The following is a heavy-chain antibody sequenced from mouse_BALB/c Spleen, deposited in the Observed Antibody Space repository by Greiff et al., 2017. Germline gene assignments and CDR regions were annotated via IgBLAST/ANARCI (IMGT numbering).Heavy chain of an antibody. D-gene: IGHD2-4*01. CDR3: ARPYYDYDVAMDY. V-gene: IGHV5-6-5*01. Sequence: EVQRVESGGGLVKPGGSLKLSCAASGFTFSSYAMSWVRQTPEKRLEWVASISSGGSTYYPDSVKGRFTISRDNARNILYLQMSSLRSEDTAMYYCARPYYDYDVAMDYWGQGTSVTVSS. J-gene: IGHJ4*01. CDR2: ISSGGST. CDR1: GFTFSSYA.